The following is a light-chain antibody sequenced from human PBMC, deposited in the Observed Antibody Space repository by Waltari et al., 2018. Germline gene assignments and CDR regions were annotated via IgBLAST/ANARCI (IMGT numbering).Light chain of an antibody. V-gene: IGLV2-11*01. CDR2: DVS. Sequence: QSALTQPRSVSGSPGQSVTISCTGTSSDVGGYNYVSWYQQHPGQAPKVMIFDVSKRPSGVPDRFSASKSGNTASLTISGLQAEDEAYYYCCSFAGGHTYVLGTGTKVTVL. J-gene: IGLJ1*01. CDR3: CSFAGGHTYV. CDR1: SSDVGGYNY.